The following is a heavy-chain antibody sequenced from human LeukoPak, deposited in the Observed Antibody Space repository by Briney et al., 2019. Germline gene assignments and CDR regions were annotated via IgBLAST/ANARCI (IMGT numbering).Heavy chain of an antibody. D-gene: IGHD3-22*01. CDR1: GGSISSYY. Sequence: SETLSLTCTVSGGSISSYYWSWIRQPPGKGLEWIGYIYYSGSTDYNPSLKSRVTISKDTSKTQFSLRLSSVTAADTAVYYCARARLDSSGRFDYWGQGTLVTVSS. CDR3: ARARLDSSGRFDY. CDR2: IYYSGST. V-gene: IGHV4-59*01. J-gene: IGHJ4*02.